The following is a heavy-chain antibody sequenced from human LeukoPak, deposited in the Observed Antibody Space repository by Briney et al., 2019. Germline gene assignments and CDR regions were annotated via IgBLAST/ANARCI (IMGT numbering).Heavy chain of an antibody. Sequence: KPSGTLSLTCAVSGGSGGSISSSNFRSWVRQPPGKGLEWIGEIYHSGSTNYNPSLKSRVTMSVDTSKNQFSLKLSSVTAADTAVYYCARSLQKWELHPFDYWGQGTLVTVSS. V-gene: IGHV4-4*02. CDR3: ARSLQKWELHPFDY. CDR1: GGSGGSISSSNF. J-gene: IGHJ4*02. CDR2: IYHSGST. D-gene: IGHD1-26*01.